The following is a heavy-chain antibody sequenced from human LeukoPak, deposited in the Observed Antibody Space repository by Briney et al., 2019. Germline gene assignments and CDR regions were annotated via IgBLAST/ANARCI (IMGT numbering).Heavy chain of an antibody. Sequence: GGSLRLSCAAPGFSFCNYAMNCVRQAPGKGLECGSVISGSGGSTYYTGSVKGRFTISRDNSKNTLYLEMNSLRAEDTAVYYCAKEHYDSSGYYFRYFQHWGQATLVSVSS. V-gene: IGHV3-23*01. CDR2: ISGSGGST. J-gene: IGHJ1*01. CDR1: GFSFCNYA. CDR3: AKEHYDSSGYYFRYFQH. D-gene: IGHD3-22*01.